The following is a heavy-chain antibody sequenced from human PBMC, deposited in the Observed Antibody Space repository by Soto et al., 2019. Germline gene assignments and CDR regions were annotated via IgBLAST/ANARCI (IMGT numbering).Heavy chain of an antibody. Sequence: RLSCAASGFTFRDYYMSWIRQAPGKGLEWVSYISSSGSTIYYADSVKGRFTISRDNAKNSLYLQMHGLRAEDTAVYYCARVGTIFGVVIPAAGMDVWGQGTTVTVSS. CDR3: ARVGTIFGVVIPAAGMDV. V-gene: IGHV3-11*01. J-gene: IGHJ6*02. CDR1: GFTFRDYY. CDR2: ISSSGSTI. D-gene: IGHD3-3*01.